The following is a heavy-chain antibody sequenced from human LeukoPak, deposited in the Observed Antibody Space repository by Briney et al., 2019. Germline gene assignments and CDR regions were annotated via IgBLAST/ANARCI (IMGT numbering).Heavy chain of an antibody. Sequence: GGSLRLSCAASRFTFSSYSMNWVRQAPEQGLEWVSYISGSSTTLYYADSVKGRFTISRDNAKNSLYLQIISLREEATAVYYCARDKDALGALGYWGQGTLVTVSS. CDR1: RFTFSSYS. CDR3: ARDKDALGALGY. V-gene: IGHV3-48*02. D-gene: IGHD3-16*01. J-gene: IGHJ4*02. CDR2: ISGSSTTL.